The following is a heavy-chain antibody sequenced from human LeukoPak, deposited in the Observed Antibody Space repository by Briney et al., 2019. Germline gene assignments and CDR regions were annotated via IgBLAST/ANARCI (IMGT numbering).Heavy chain of an antibody. Sequence: EASVKVSCKASGYTFTSYDINWVRQATGQGLEWMGWMNPNSGNTGYAQKFQGRVTMTRNTSISTAYMELTSLRSEDTAVYYCARGEQGNTAMQYWGQGTLVTVSS. CDR3: ARGEQGNTAMQY. V-gene: IGHV1-8*01. D-gene: IGHD5-18*01. J-gene: IGHJ4*02. CDR2: MNPNSGNT. CDR1: GYTFTSYD.